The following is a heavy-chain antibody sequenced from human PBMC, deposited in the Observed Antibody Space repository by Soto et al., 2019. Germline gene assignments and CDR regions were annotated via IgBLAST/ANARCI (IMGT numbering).Heavy chain of an antibody. Sequence: PGGSLRLSCAASGFSFIDAWMNWVRQAPGQGPEWVGRIKSKVDGGTTDYAASLKGRFTISRDDSKSTVYLQMNRLRIEDTAVYYCTAGPRWGQGTLVTVSS. V-gene: IGHV3-15*01. J-gene: IGHJ4*02. CDR2: IKSKVDGGTT. CDR1: GFSFIDAW. CDR3: TAGPR.